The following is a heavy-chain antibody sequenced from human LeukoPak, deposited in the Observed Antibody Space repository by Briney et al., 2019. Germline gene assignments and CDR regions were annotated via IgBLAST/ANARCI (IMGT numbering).Heavy chain of an antibody. CDR3: ATRWLRKLRT. D-gene: IGHD5-12*01. CDR2: FDPEDGET. CDR1: GYTLTELS. J-gene: IGHJ4*02. V-gene: IGHV1-24*01. Sequence: GAAVKVSCKVSGYTLTELSMHWVRQPPGKGIEWMGGFDPEDGETIYAQKFQGRVTMTEDTSTDTAYMELSSLRSEDTTVYYCATRWLRKLRTWGQGTLVTVSS.